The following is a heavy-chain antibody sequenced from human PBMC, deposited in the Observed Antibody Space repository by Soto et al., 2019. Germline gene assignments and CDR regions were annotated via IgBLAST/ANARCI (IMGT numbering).Heavy chain of an antibody. CDR1: GFTFSSYW. Sequence: EVQLVESGGGLVQPGGSLRLSCAASGFTFSSYWMHWVRQAPGKGLVWVSRINSDGSRTSYAHSVKGRFTISRDNAKNTLYLRMTRLRAEDTVVYYRARGYCSGGRCSGDYMDVWGKGTTVNVSS. D-gene: IGHD2-15*01. V-gene: IGHV3-74*01. CDR2: INSDGSRT. J-gene: IGHJ6*03. CDR3: ARGYCSGGRCSGDYMDV.